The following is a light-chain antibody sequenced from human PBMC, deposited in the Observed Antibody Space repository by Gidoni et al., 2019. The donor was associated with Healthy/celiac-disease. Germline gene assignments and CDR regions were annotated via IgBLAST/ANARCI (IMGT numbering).Light chain of an antibody. J-gene: IGLJ2*01. V-gene: IGLV3-1*01. CDR1: KLGDKY. Sequence: SYELTQPPSVSVSPGQTASLTCSGDKLGDKYACWYQQKPGQSPVLVIYQDSKRPSGIPERFSGSNSGNTATLTISGTQAMDEADYYCQAWDSSTEGVFGGGTKLTVL. CDR2: QDS. CDR3: QAWDSSTEGV.